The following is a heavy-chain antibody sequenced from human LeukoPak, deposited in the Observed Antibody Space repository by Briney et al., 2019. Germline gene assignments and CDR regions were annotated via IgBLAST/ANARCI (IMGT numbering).Heavy chain of an antibody. CDR1: GYSISSGYY. J-gene: IGHJ4*02. CDR2: IYHSGST. V-gene: IGHV4-38-2*01. D-gene: IGHD6-19*01. CDR3: ARGWQWPDY. Sequence: SETLSLTCAVSGYSISSGYYWGWIRQPPGKGLEWIGSIYHSGSTYYNPSLKSRVTISVDTSKNHFSLKLSSVTAADTAVYYCARGWQWPDYWGQGTLVTVSS.